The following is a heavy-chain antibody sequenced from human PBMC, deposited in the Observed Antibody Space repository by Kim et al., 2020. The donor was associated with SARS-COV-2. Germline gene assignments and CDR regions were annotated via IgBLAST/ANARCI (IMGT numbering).Heavy chain of an antibody. V-gene: IGHV3-15*01. Sequence: GGSLRLSCVVSEFTFTNAWMSWVRQAPGKGLEWVGRIKSRTDGGTTEYAAPVKGRFTISRDDSKNTLYLEMNGLRVEDTALYYCLTDRPLAHWGQGILVTVSS. D-gene: IGHD6-6*01. CDR2: IKSRTDGGTT. CDR1: EFTFTNAW. CDR3: LTDRPLAH. J-gene: IGHJ4*02.